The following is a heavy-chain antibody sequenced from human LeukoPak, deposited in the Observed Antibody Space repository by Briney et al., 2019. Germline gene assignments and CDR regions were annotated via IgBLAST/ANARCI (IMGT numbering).Heavy chain of an antibody. D-gene: IGHD3-22*01. CDR2: MNPNSGNT. V-gene: IGHV1-8*01. CDR3: ARGQGNYYYDSSGPLNY. Sequence: ASVKVSCRASGYTFTSYDINWVRQATGQGLEWMGWMNPNSGNTGYAQKFQGRVTMTRNTSISTAYMELNSLRSEDTAVYYCARGQGNYYYDSSGPLNYWGQGTLVTVSS. J-gene: IGHJ4*02. CDR1: GYTFTSYD.